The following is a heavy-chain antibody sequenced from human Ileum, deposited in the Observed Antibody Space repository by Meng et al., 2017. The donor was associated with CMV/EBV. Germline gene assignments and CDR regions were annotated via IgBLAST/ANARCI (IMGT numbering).Heavy chain of an antibody. CDR3: ARESMVPVSRYYFYVMDV. J-gene: IGHJ6*04. Sequence: SETLSLTCTVSGGSVSSGSYYWSWVRQPPGKGLEWIGYISYSGSPNYNPSLKSRVTVTVDTSKKKFSLSLSSVTAADTAVYYCARESMVPVSRYYFYVMDVWGEGITITVSS. D-gene: IGHD2-15*01. CDR2: ISYSGSP. CDR1: GGSVSSGSYY. V-gene: IGHV4-61*01.